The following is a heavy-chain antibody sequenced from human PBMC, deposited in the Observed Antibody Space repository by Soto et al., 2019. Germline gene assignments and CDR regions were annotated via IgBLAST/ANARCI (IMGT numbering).Heavy chain of an antibody. V-gene: IGHV1-2*02. CDR1: GYTFSAYY. Sequence: ASVKVSCKTSGYTFSAYYMHWVRQAPGQGLEWMGWINPKSGGTLYAQKFQGRVTMTRDTSVSTAYMELSRLRSDDTAVYYCARGGTFAYDTSGYSVYWGQGTLVTVSS. CDR2: INPKSGGT. D-gene: IGHD3-22*01. J-gene: IGHJ4*02. CDR3: ARGGTFAYDTSGYSVY.